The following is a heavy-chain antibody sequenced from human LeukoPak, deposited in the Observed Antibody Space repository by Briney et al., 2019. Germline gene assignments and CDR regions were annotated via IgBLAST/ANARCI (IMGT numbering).Heavy chain of an antibody. CDR3: AKVARVVVANDAFDI. CDR1: GFTFSSYS. CDR2: ISWNSGSI. V-gene: IGHV3-9*01. J-gene: IGHJ3*02. Sequence: GGSLRLSCAASGFTFSSYSMNWVRQAPGKGLEWVSGISWNSGSIGYADSVKGRFTISRDNAKNSLYLQMNSLRAEDTALYYCAKVARVVVANDAFDIWGQGTMVTVSS. D-gene: IGHD2-15*01.